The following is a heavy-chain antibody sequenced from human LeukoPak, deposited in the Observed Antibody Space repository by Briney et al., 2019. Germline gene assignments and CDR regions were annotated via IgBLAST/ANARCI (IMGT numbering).Heavy chain of an antibody. D-gene: IGHD2-15*01. Sequence: GASVKVSCKASGYTFTSYGISWVRQAPGQGLEWMGWISAYNGNTNYAQKLQGRVTMTTDTSTSTAYMELRSLRSDDTAVYYCARDGIVVVVAATSTRYYGMDVWGQGTTVTVSS. CDR1: GYTFTSYG. CDR2: ISAYNGNT. CDR3: ARDGIVVVVAATSTRYYGMDV. V-gene: IGHV1-18*01. J-gene: IGHJ6*02.